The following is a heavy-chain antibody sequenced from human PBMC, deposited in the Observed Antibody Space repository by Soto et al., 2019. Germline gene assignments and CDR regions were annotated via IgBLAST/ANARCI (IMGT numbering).Heavy chain of an antibody. CDR2: ISYDGSNK. CDR3: AKVPVWDCGGDCSSAFDI. J-gene: IGHJ3*02. D-gene: IGHD2-21*02. V-gene: IGHV3-30*18. Sequence: TGGSLRLSCAASGFTFSSYGMHWVRQAPGKGLEWVAVISYDGSNKYYADSVKGRFTISRDNSKNTLYLQMNSLRAEDTAVYYCAKVPVWDCGGDCSSAFDIWGQGTMVTVSS. CDR1: GFTFSSYG.